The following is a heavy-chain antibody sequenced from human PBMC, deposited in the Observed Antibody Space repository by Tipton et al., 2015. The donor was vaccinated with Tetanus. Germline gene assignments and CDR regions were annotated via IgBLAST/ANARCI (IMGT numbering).Heavy chain of an antibody. D-gene: IGHD6-13*01. CDR3: ARGWGSSWYYFDN. CDR1: GGSISSYY. J-gene: IGHJ4*02. CDR2: IYYSGST. V-gene: IGHV4-59*01. Sequence: TLSLTCTVSGGSISSYYWSWIRQPPGKELEWIGSIYYSGSTYYNPSLKSRVTISVDTSKNQFSLHLTSVTAADTAVYYCARGWGSSWYYFDNWGQGTLVTVSS.